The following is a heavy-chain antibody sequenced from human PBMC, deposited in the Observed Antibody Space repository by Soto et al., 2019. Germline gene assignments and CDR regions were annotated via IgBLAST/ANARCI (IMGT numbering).Heavy chain of an antibody. D-gene: IGHD1-1*01. V-gene: IGHV1-3*01. CDR1: GYTFTSYA. J-gene: IGHJ4*02. Sequence: GASVKVSCKASGYTFTSYAMHWVRQAPGQRLEWMGWINAGNGNTKYSQKFQGRVTITRDTSASTAYMELSSLRSEDTAVYYCAREVNWNDGQIFDYWGQGTLVTVSS. CDR3: AREVNWNDGQIFDY. CDR2: INAGNGNT.